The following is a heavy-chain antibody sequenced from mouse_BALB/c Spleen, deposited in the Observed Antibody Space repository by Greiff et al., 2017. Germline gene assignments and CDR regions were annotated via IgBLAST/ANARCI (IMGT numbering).Heavy chain of an antibody. CDR1: GFTFSDYY. D-gene: IGHD1-1*01. J-gene: IGHJ2*01. V-gene: IGHV5-4*02. CDR2: ISDGGSYT. CDR3: ARGYYGDY. Sequence: EVHLVESGGGLVKPGGSLKLSCAASGFTFSDYYMYWVRQTPEKRLEWVATISDGGSYTYYPDSVKGRFTISRDNAKNNLYLQMSSLKSEDTAMYYCARGYYGDYWGQGTTLTVSS.